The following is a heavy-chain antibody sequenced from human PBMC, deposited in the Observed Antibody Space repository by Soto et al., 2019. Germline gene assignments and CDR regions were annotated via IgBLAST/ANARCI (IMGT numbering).Heavy chain of an antibody. D-gene: IGHD3-3*01. CDR3: ATVTIFGVAANWFDP. CDR2: INHSGST. V-gene: IGHV4-34*01. Sequence: SETLSLTCAVYGGSFSGYYWSWIRQPPGKGLEWIGEINHSGSTNYNPSLKSRVTISVDTSKNQFSLKLSSVTAADTAVYYCATVTIFGVAANWFDPWGQGTLVTVSS. CDR1: GGSFSGYY. J-gene: IGHJ5*02.